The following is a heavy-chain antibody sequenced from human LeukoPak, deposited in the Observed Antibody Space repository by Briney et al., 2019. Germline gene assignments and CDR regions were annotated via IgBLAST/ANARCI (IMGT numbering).Heavy chain of an antibody. V-gene: IGHV1-3*01. CDR3: AKDTSTRWYSSTPLPGDY. Sequence: ASVKVSCKASGYTFTSYAMHWVRQAPGQRLEWMGWINAGNGNTKYSQKFQGRVTITRDTSASTAYMELNSLRAEDTAVYYCAKDTSTRWYSSTPLPGDYWGQGTLVTVSS. CDR1: GYTFTSYA. D-gene: IGHD6-13*01. J-gene: IGHJ4*02. CDR2: INAGNGNT.